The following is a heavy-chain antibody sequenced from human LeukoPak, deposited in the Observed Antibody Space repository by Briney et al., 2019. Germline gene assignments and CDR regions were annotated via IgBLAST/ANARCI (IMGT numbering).Heavy chain of an antibody. CDR1: GGSISSSSYY. V-gene: IGHV4-39*07. J-gene: IGHJ4*02. D-gene: IGHD3-16*02. CDR2: IYYSGST. CDR3: ASLMITFGGVIVQYYFDY. Sequence: SETLSLTCTVSGGSISSSSYYWGWIRQPPGKGLEWIGSIYYSGSTYYNPSLKSRVTISVDTSKNQFSLKLSSVTAADTAVYYCASLMITFGGVIVQYYFDYWGQGTLVTVSS.